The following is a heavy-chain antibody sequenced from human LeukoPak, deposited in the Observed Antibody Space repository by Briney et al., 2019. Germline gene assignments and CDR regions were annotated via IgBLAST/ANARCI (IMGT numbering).Heavy chain of an antibody. CDR3: ARDRSPWELRCLGY. V-gene: IGHV3-30-3*01. Sequence: PGGSLRLSCAASGFTFSIYAMHWVRQAPGKGLEWVAIISYDGSNTYYADSVQGRFTISRDNSKNTLYLQMNTLRAEDTAIYYCARDRSPWELRCLGYWGQGTLVTVSS. CDR1: GFTFSIYA. CDR2: ISYDGSNT. D-gene: IGHD3-10*01. J-gene: IGHJ4*02.